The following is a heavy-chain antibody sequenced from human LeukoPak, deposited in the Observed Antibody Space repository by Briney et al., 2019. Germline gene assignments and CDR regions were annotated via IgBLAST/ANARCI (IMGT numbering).Heavy chain of an antibody. D-gene: IGHD4-17*01. CDR2: IYYTGST. CDR3: ARVTVHGYSDY. Sequence: SETLSLTCTVSGGSISNYYWNWIRQPPGKGLEWIGYIYYTGSTKYNPSLKSRVTIPVDTSKNQFSLKLSSVTAADTAVYYCARVTVHGYSDYWGQGTLVTVSS. V-gene: IGHV4-59*12. J-gene: IGHJ4*02. CDR1: GGSISNYY.